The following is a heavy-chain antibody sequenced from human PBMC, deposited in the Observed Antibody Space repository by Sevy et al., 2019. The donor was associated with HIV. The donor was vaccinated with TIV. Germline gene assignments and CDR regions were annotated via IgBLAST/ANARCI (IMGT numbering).Heavy chain of an antibody. CDR2: IKSKTDGGTT. Sequence: GGSLRLSCAASGFTFSNAWMSWVRQAPGKGLEWVGRIKSKTDGGTTDYAAPVKGRFTISRDDSKNTLYLQMNSLKTEDTAVYYCTTVFSGSYLYAFDLWGQGTMVTVSS. V-gene: IGHV3-15*01. CDR3: TTVFSGSYLYAFDL. J-gene: IGHJ3*01. CDR1: GFTFSNAW. D-gene: IGHD1-26*01.